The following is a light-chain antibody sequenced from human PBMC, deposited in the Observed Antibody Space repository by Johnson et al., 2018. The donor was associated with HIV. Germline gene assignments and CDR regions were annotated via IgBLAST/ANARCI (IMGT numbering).Light chain of an antibody. CDR2: ENN. Sequence: QSVLTQPPSVSAAPGQKVTISCSGSSSNIWNNYVSWYQQVPGTAPKLLIYENNKRPSGIPDRFSGSKSGTSATLGITGLQTGDEADYYCGTWESRLSAVFGTGTKVTVL. J-gene: IGLJ1*01. CDR3: GTWESRLSAV. V-gene: IGLV1-51*01. CDR1: SSNIWNNY.